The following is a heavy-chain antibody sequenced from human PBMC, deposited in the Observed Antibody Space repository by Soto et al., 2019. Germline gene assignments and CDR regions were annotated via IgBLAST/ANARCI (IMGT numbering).Heavy chain of an antibody. V-gene: IGHV3-7*01. CDR3: ARAGSSGWYFEGIDY. J-gene: IGHJ4*02. D-gene: IGHD6-19*01. CDR1: GFTFSSYW. Sequence: EVQLVESGGGLVQPGGPLRLSCAASGFTFSSYWMSWVRRAPGKGLEWVANIKQDGSEKYYVDSVKGRFTISRDNAKNSLYLQMNSLRAEDTAVYYCARAGSSGWYFEGIDYWGQGTLVTVSS. CDR2: IKQDGSEK.